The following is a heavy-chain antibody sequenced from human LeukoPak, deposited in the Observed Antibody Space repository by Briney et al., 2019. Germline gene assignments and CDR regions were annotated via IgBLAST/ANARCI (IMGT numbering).Heavy chain of an antibody. CDR3: ARVNTMVRGVIRLFYGMDV. D-gene: IGHD3-10*01. CDR1: GYTFTGYY. J-gene: IGHJ6*02. CDR2: INPNSGGT. V-gene: IGHV1-2*02. Sequence: ASVKVSCKASGYTFTGYYMYWVRQAPGQGLEWMGWINPNSGGTNYAQKFQGRVTMTRDTSISTAYMELSRLRSDDTAVYYCARVNTMVRGVIRLFYGMDVWGQGTTVTVSS.